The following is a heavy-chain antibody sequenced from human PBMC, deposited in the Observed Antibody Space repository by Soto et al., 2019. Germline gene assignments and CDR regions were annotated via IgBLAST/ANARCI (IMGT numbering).Heavy chain of an antibody. CDR2: IWNDGSEK. V-gene: IGHV3-33*01. CDR3: ARDLRWSRRGYDLYQSHAY. CDR1: GFIFSSYG. J-gene: IGHJ4*02. D-gene: IGHD5-12*01. Sequence: RRLACAASGFIFSSYGMHWVRQAPGKGLEWVAVIWNDGSEKYYTDSVKGRFTISRDNSKNMLYLHMNSLRAEDTAVYYCARDLRWSRRGYDLYQSHAYWGKGTLVTV.